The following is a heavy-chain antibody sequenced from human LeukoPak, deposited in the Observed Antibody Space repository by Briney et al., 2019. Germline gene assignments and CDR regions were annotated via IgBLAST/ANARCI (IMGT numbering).Heavy chain of an antibody. Sequence: GGSLRLSCAASGFSFNSYWMSWVRQDPGKGLEWVAHIRKDGSDKYYLDSVKARFTISRDNVKNLVHLQMNGLRAEDTAVYYCARDRGLRYFDSFDFWGQGTRVTVSS. CDR2: IRKDGSDK. D-gene: IGHD3-9*01. CDR1: GFSFNSYW. CDR3: ARDRGLRYFDSFDF. V-gene: IGHV3-7*03. J-gene: IGHJ4*02.